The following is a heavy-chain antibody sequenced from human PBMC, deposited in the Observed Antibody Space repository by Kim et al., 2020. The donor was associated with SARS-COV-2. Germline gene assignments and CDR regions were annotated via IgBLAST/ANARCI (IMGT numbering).Heavy chain of an antibody. CDR2: IYYSGST. J-gene: IGHJ1*01. CDR3: ATQYYYDSSGYYYGHFQH. D-gene: IGHD3-22*01. Sequence: SETLSLTCTVSGGSVSSGSYYWSWIRQPPGKGLEWIGYIYYSGSTNYNPSLKSRVTISVDTSKNQFSLKLSSVTAADTAMYYCATQYYYDSSGYYYGHFQHWGQGTLVTVSS. CDR1: GGSVSSGSYY. V-gene: IGHV4-61*01.